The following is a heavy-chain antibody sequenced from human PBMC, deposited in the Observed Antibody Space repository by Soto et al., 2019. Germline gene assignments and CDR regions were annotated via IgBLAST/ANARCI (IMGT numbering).Heavy chain of an antibody. Sequence: LRLSCAASGFTFSSYGMHWVRQAPGKGLEWVAVISYDGSNKYYADSVKGRFTISRDNSKNTLYLQMNSLRAEDTAVYYCAKAPLSIAVAVNFDYWGQGTLVTVSS. CDR3: AKAPLSIAVAVNFDY. CDR2: ISYDGSNK. D-gene: IGHD6-19*01. J-gene: IGHJ4*02. V-gene: IGHV3-30*18. CDR1: GFTFSSYG.